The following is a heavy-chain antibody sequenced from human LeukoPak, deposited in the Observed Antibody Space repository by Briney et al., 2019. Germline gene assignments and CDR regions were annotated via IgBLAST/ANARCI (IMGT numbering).Heavy chain of an antibody. CDR3: TRRGAVAADFDY. CDR1: GGSLTRSSYY. D-gene: IGHD6-19*01. CDR2: IYYSGSI. J-gene: IGHJ4*02. V-gene: IGHV4-39*01. Sequence: KPSETLSLTCTVSGGSLTRSSYYWGRIRPPPGEGLEWIGSIYYSGSIYYNPSLKSRVTISVDTSKNQFSLKLSSVTAADTAVYFCTRRGAVAADFDYWGQGTLVTVSS.